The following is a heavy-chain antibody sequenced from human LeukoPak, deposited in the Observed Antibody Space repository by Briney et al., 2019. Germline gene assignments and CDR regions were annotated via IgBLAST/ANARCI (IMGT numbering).Heavy chain of an antibody. J-gene: IGHJ3*02. V-gene: IGHV4-4*02. D-gene: IGHD6-19*01. CDR3: ARSRGAVAGWSFDI. CDR1: GGSISNTDH. CDR2: MYHDGYT. Sequence: SETLSLTCAVSGGSISNTDHWNWVRQPPGTGLEWIGEMYHDGYTNYNPSLKSRVTMSVDKSKNHFSLKLTSVTAADTAVYYCARSRGAVAGWSFDIWGQGTVVAVSS.